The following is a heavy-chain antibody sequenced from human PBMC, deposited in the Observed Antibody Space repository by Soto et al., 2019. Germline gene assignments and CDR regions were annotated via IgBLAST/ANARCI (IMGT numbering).Heavy chain of an antibody. V-gene: IGHV4-39*02. CDR1: GGSISSSSYY. Sequence: SETLSLTCTVSGGSISSSSYYWGWIRQPPGKGLEWIGSIYYSGSTYYNPSLKSRVTISVDTSKNQFSLKLSSVTAADTAVYYCAREEVGAITSYYYYYGMDVWGQGTTVT. CDR3: AREEVGAITSYYYYYGMDV. CDR2: IYYSGST. J-gene: IGHJ6*02. D-gene: IGHD1-26*01.